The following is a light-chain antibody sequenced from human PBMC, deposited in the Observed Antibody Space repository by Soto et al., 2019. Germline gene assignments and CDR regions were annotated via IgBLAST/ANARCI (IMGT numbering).Light chain of an antibody. J-gene: IGKJ1*01. CDR3: MQAIDIPWT. CDR1: QSLLHSDGKTY. V-gene: IGKV2-29*03. CDR2: EVS. Sequence: ILMTQHTISLSIIPGQTASISCKYIQSLLHSDGKTYFYWYVQKAGQAPQPLIYEVSNRFSGVPERFSGSGSRTDFTLKISRVEADDVGIYYCMQAIDIPWTFGQGTNVDI.